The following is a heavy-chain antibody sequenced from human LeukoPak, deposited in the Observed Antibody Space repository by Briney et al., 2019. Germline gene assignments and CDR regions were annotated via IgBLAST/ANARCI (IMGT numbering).Heavy chain of an antibody. Sequence: SETLSLTCTVSGGSISSSSYYWGWIRQPPGKGLEWIGSIYYSGSTYYNPSLKSRVTISVDTSKNQFSLKLSSVTAADTAVYYCASLYDYGGRDVFDYWGQGTLVTVSS. CDR1: GGSISSSSYY. V-gene: IGHV4-39*01. D-gene: IGHD4-23*01. J-gene: IGHJ4*02. CDR2: IYYSGST. CDR3: ASLYDYGGRDVFDY.